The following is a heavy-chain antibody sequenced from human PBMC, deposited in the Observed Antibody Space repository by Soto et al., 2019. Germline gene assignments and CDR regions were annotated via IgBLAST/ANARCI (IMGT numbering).Heavy chain of an antibody. J-gene: IGHJ4*02. D-gene: IGHD3-22*01. CDR2: IIPIFGTA. CDR1: GGTFSSYA. CDR3: ARGGPYYYDSSGYSEGDY. Sequence: QAQLVQSGAEVKKPGSSVKVSCKASGGTFSSYAISWVRQAPGQGLEWMGGIIPIFGTANYAQKFQGRVTITADKSTSTAYMELSSLRSEDTAVYYCARGGPYYYDSSGYSEGDYWGQGTLVTVSS. V-gene: IGHV1-69*06.